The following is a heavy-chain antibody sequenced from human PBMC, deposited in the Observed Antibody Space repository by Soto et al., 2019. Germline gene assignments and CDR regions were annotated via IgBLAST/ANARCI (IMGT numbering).Heavy chain of an antibody. D-gene: IGHD3-22*01. CDR2: FDPEDGET. CDR1: GYTLTELS. CDR3: ATNYYDSSGYYGYLEY. J-gene: IGHJ4*02. V-gene: IGHV1-24*01. Sequence: ASVKVSCKVSGYTLTELSMHWVRQAPGKGLEWMGGFDPEDGETIYAQKFQGRVTMTEDTPTDRAYMDLSSLRSEVTAVYYRATNYYDSSGYYGYLEYWGQGTLVTVSS.